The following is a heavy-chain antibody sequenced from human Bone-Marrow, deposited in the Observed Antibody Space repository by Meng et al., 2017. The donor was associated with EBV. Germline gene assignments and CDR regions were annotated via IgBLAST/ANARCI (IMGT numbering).Heavy chain of an antibody. CDR3: ATEPGYSSG. Sequence: QVQLVQSGGEVRKPGASVKVSCKASGYTFTNYAMHWVRQAPGQRLEWMGWINPGNGNTKYSQKFQGRASITRDISASIVYMELTSLRSEDTAVYYCATEPGYSSGWGQGTLVTVSS. D-gene: IGHD6-19*01. V-gene: IGHV1-3*01. CDR2: INPGNGNT. CDR1: GYTFTNYA. J-gene: IGHJ4*02.